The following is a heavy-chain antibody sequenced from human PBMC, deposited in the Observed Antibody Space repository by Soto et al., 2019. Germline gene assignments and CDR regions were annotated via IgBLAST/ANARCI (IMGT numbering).Heavy chain of an antibody. CDR3: VKSHIATRDFGS. V-gene: IGHV1-69*01. D-gene: IGHD6-6*01. CDR1: GGTFNRYT. Sequence: QVQLVQSGAEVKQPGSSVKVSCKASGGTFNRYTITWVRQAPGQGLEWMGGTIPIFGSANYAQKFQGRVTITADESTSTAYMELSSLRSEDTAVYYCVKSHIATRDFGSWGQGTLVTVSS. CDR2: TIPIFGSA. J-gene: IGHJ4*02.